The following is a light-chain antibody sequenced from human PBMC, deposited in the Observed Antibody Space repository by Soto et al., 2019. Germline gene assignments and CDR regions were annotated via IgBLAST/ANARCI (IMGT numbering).Light chain of an antibody. CDR1: KNDIGVYDF. Sequence: QSALTQSPSASGSPGQSGTISCTGTKNDIGVYDFVSWYQHHPGKAPRLIIYEVVQRPSGVPDRFSGSKSGNTASLTVSGLQAADEADYFCKSYAGSNTYVFGSGTKVTV. CDR3: KSYAGSNTYV. V-gene: IGLV2-8*01. J-gene: IGLJ1*01. CDR2: EVV.